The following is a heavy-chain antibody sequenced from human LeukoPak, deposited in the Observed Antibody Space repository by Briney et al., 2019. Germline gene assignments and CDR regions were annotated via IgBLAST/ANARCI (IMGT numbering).Heavy chain of an antibody. V-gene: IGHV3-30*04. CDR2: ISYDGSNK. CDR1: GFTFSSYS. Sequence: GGSLRLSCAASGFTFSSYSMHWVRQAPGKGLEWVAVISYDGSNKYYAYSVKGRFTISRDNYKNTLYLQMNSLRAEDTAVYYYARSGHFDWLSLFDYWGQGTLVTVSS. CDR3: ARSGHFDWLSLFDY. J-gene: IGHJ4*02. D-gene: IGHD3-9*01.